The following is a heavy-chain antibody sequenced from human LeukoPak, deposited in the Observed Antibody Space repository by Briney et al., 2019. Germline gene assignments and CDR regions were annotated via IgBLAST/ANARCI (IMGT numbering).Heavy chain of an antibody. CDR3: ARAPFGVVIKSYFDY. J-gene: IGHJ4*02. V-gene: IGHV3-74*01. Sequence: GGSLRLSCAASGFTFSSYWMHWVRQAPGKGLVWVSRINSVGSSTSYADSVKGRFTISRDNSKNTLYLQMGSLRAEDMAVYYCARAPFGVVIKSYFDYWSQGTLVTVSS. CDR1: GFTFSSYW. D-gene: IGHD3-3*01. CDR2: INSVGSST.